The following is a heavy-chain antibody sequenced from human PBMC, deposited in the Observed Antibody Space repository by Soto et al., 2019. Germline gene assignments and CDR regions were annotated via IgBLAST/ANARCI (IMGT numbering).Heavy chain of an antibody. CDR1: GGSISSYY. V-gene: IGHV4-4*07. Sequence: PSETLSLTCTVSGGSISSYYWSWIRQPAGKGLEWIGRIYTSGSTNYNPSLKSRVTMSVDTSKNQFSLKLSSVTAADTAVYYCAVHGPILSRCTLLTDSYYYGMDVWGQGTTVTVSS. J-gene: IGHJ6*02. CDR3: AVHGPILSRCTLLTDSYYYGMDV. D-gene: IGHD2-8*01. CDR2: IYTSGST.